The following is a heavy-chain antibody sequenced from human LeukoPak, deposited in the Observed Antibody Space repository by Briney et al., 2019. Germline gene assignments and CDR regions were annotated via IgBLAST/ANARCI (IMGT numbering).Heavy chain of an antibody. CDR2: ISERGGST. CDR1: GISLSNYA. Sequence: GGSLRLSCVVSGISLSNYAMTWVRQAPGKGLEWVSYISERGGSTTYADSVKGRFTISRDTSLNTLYLQMNNLRAEDTAVYYCAKDLSSYSGSYFFDYWGQGTLVTVSS. CDR3: AKDLSSYSGSYFFDY. V-gene: IGHV3-23*01. J-gene: IGHJ4*02. D-gene: IGHD1-26*01.